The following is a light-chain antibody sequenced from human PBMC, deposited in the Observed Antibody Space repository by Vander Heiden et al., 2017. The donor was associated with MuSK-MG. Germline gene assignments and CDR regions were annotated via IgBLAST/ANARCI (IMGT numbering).Light chain of an antibody. CDR2: QDN. J-gene: IGLJ2*01. Sequence: SYDLTQPPSVSVSPGQTASITCSGDELGDRYDYWYQKKPGQSPLLVIYQDNRRPSGIPDRFSGSNSGNTATLPISGTQAMDEADYYCQAWDSSAYVVFGGGTKLTVL. CDR3: QAWDSSAYVV. CDR1: ELGDRY. V-gene: IGLV3-1*01.